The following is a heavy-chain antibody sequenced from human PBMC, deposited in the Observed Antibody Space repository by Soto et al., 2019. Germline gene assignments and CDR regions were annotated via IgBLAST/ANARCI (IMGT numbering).Heavy chain of an antibody. CDR3: ASTPRRYCSSTSCRTAFDP. V-gene: IGHV4-34*01. D-gene: IGHD2-2*01. Sequence: QVQLQQWGAGLLKPSETLSLTCAVYGGSFSGYYWSWIRQPPGKGLEWIGEINHSGSTNYNPSLKKPITIIVNPAQDQFSPKPGPWDAADTAVYYCASTPRRYCSSTSCRTAFDPWGQGTLVTVSS. J-gene: IGHJ5*02. CDR1: GGSFSGYY. CDR2: INHSGST.